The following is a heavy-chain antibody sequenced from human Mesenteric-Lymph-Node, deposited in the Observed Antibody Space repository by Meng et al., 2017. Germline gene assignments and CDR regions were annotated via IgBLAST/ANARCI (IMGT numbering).Heavy chain of an antibody. CDR3: ARDPHRIAAAGRVFWFHY. J-gene: IGHJ4*02. D-gene: IGHD6-13*01. CDR1: GGSFSGYY. V-gene: IGHV4-34*01. Sequence: QVQLQRGGAGLLKPSETLSLTCAVYGGSFSGYYWSWIRQPPGKGLEWIGEINHSGSTNYNPSLKGRFTISRDNAKNSLSLQMNSLRAEDTAVYYCARDPHRIAAAGRVFWFHYWGQGTLVTVSS. CDR2: INHSGST.